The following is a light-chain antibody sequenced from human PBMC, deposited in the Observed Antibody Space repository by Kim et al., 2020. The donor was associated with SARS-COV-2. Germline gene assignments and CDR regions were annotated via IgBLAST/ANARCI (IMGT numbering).Light chain of an antibody. CDR1: NIGSKN. Sequence: VALGQTARITWGGNNIGSKNVHWYQQKPGQAPVLVIYRDSNRPSGIPERFSGSNSGNTATLTISRAQAGDEADYYCQVWDSSTVVFGGGTQLTVL. J-gene: IGLJ2*01. CDR3: QVWDSSTVV. V-gene: IGLV3-9*01. CDR2: RDS.